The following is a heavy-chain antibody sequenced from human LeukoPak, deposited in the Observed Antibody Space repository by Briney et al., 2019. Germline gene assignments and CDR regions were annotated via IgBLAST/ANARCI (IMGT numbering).Heavy chain of an antibody. CDR3: ARESPDSSGYYYEDY. V-gene: IGHV1-18*01. Sequence: ASVKVSCKASGGTFSSYAISWVRQAPGQGLEWMGWISAYNGNTNYAQKLQGRVTMTTDTSTGTAYMEPRSLRSDDTAVYYCARESPDSSGYYYEDYWGQGTLVTVSS. D-gene: IGHD3-22*01. CDR2: ISAYNGNT. CDR1: GGTFSSYA. J-gene: IGHJ4*02.